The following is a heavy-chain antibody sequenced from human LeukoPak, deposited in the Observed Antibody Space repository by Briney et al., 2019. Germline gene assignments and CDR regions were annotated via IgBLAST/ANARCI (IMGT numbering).Heavy chain of an antibody. CDR1: GSTLSDHY. CDR3: TRVLAAAANALDL. D-gene: IGHD6-13*01. J-gene: IGHJ3*01. V-gene: IGHV3-72*01. CDR2: SRHKAKRYST. Sequence: PGGSLRLSCAASGSTLSDHYMDWVRQAPGKGLEWVGRSRHKAKRYSTEYAASVKGRFTISRDDSKNSVYLQMNSLKTEDTAVYYCTRVLAAAANALDLWGQGTMVTVSS.